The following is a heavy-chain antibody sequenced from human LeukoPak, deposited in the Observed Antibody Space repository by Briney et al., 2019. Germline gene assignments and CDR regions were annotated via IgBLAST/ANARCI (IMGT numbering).Heavy chain of an antibody. V-gene: IGHV3-48*01. CDR1: GFTLSGYS. CDR3: ARVLLERPGIDSVDL. CDR2: LSSDFTTM. D-gene: IGHD1-1*01. Sequence: GGSLRLSCAASGFTLSGYSVDCVRQAPGKGLEWVSHLSSDFTTMYYANSVKGRFTISRDNAKNSLYLQMNSLRAEDSAVYYCARVLLERPGIDSVDLWGQGTMVTVSS. J-gene: IGHJ3*01.